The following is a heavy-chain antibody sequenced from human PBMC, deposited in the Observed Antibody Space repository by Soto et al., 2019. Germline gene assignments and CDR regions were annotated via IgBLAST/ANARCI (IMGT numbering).Heavy chain of an antibody. CDR1: GFTFSSYS. CDR3: AREGRHGTPDY. J-gene: IGHJ4*02. Sequence: GGSLRLSCAASGFTFSSYSMNWVHQAPGKGLEWVSSISSSSSYIYYADSVKGRFTISRDNAKNSLYLQMNSLRAEDTAVYYCAREGRHGTPDYWGQGTLVTVSS. CDR2: ISSSSSYI. V-gene: IGHV3-21*01.